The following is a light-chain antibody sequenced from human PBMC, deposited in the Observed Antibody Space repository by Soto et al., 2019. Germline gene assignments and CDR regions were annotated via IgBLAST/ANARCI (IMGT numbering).Light chain of an antibody. CDR3: QQYGSAPRT. CDR1: QSVSRNY. V-gene: IGKV3-20*01. J-gene: IGKJ1*01. CDR2: AAS. Sequence: EIVLTQSPGTLSLSPGERATLSCRASQSVSRNYLAWYQQKPGQAPRLLIYAASSRISGIPDRFSGSGSGTDFTLTISRLEPEDFAVYHCQQYGSAPRTFVQGTKVDIK.